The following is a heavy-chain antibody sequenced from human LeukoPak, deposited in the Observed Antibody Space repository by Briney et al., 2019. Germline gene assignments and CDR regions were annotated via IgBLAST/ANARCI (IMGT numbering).Heavy chain of an antibody. CDR3: ASVGLEMATMLPNYYYYMDV. CDR2: INHSGST. V-gene: IGHV4-34*01. CDR1: GGSFSGYY. Sequence: TSETLSLTCAVYGGSFSGYYWSWIRQPPGKGLEWIGEINHSGSTNYNPSLKSRVTLSVDTSKNQFSLKLSSVTAADTAVYYCASVGLEMATMLPNYYYYMDVWGKGTTVTVSS. D-gene: IGHD5-24*01. J-gene: IGHJ6*03.